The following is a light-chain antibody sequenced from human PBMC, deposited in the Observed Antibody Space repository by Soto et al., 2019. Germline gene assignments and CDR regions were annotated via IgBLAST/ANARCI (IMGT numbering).Light chain of an antibody. CDR2: WAS. J-gene: IGKJ2*02. CDR1: QSVLYSSNNKNY. CDR3: QQYYSTPCT. Sequence: DIVMTQSPDSLAVSLGERATINCKSSQSVLYSSNNKNYLAWYQQKPGQPPKVLIYWASTRESGVPERFSGSGSGTDFTLTISSLQAEDVAVYYCQQYYSTPCTFGQGTKLEIK. V-gene: IGKV4-1*01.